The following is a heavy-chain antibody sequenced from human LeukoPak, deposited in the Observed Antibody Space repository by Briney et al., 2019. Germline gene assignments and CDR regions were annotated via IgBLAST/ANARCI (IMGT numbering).Heavy chain of an antibody. J-gene: IGHJ5*02. CDR3: TRALYGNWFDP. V-gene: IGHV1-46*01. Sequence: ASVKLSCKASGYTFTDYYMHWVRQAPGQGFEWLGVINPSGGSTTYAQKFQGRVTMTRDTSTSTVYMELSSLRSEDTAMYYWTRALYGNWFDPWGQGTLVIVSS. D-gene: IGHD2/OR15-2a*01. CDR1: GYTFTDYY. CDR2: INPSGGST.